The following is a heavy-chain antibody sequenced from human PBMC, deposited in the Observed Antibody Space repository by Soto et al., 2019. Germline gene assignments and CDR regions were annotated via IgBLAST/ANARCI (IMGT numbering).Heavy chain of an antibody. CDR2: IGYSGTT. D-gene: IGHD2-15*01. J-gene: IGHJ5*02. V-gene: IGHV4-31*03. Sequence: ASNTLSLACTFSDGSITRGGSLWSWIRQHPGKGPEWIAFIGYSGTTSYNPSLASRVTISADTYKSQCSLNLRSVTAADTAVYYCARGGASSKWFAPWGQGTLVTVSS. CDR3: ARGGASSKWFAP. CDR1: DGSITRGGSL.